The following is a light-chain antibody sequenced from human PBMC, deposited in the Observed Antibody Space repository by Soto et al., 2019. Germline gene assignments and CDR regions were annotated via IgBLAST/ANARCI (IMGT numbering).Light chain of an antibody. CDR1: QSVSSSY. CDR2: GAS. CDR3: QQHSDWPLT. Sequence: EIVLTQSPGTLCLSPGERATLSCRASQSVSSSYLAWYQQKPGQAPRLLIYGASRRATGIPDRFSGSGSGTDFTLTISSLEPEDFAVYYCQQHSDWPLTFGGGTKVDIK. V-gene: IGKV3D-20*02. J-gene: IGKJ4*01.